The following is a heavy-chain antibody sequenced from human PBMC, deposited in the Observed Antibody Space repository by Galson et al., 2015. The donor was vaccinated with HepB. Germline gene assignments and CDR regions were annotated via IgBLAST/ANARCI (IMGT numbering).Heavy chain of an antibody. J-gene: IGHJ6*02. V-gene: IGHV1-18*01. D-gene: IGHD3-10*01. CDR1: GYTFTSYG. Sequence: SVKVSCKASGYTFTSYGISWVRQAPGQGLEWMGWISAYNGNTNYAQKLQGRVTMTTDTSTSTAYMELRSLRSDDTAVYYCARDPPNMVRGAAHFWGYYYYGMDVWGQGTTVTVSS. CDR3: ARDPPNMVRGAAHFWGYYYYGMDV. CDR2: ISAYNGNT.